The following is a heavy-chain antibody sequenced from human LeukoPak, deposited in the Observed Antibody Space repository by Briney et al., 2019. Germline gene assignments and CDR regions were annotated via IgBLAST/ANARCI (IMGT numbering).Heavy chain of an antibody. V-gene: IGHV4-59*01. CDR2: IYYSGST. CDR3: ARSLNYGSGSYYDAFDI. CDR1: GGSISSYH. Sequence: PSETLSLTCTVSGGSISSYHWSWIRQPPGKGLEWIGYIYYSGSTNYNPSLKSRVTISVDTSKNQFSLKLSSVTAADTAVYYCARSLNYGSGSYYDAFDIWGQGTMVTVSS. D-gene: IGHD3-10*01. J-gene: IGHJ3*02.